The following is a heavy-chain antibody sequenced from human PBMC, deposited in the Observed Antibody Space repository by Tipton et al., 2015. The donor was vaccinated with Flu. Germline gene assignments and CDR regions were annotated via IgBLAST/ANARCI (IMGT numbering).Heavy chain of an antibody. CDR2: IYSDDST. Sequence: LSLTCVASGFSVSSNYMSWVRQAPGKGLEWASVIYSDDSTNYADSVKGRFTVSRDNSKNTLYLQMNSLRAEDTALYYCACTYDNRGFDYWGQGTLVTVSS. V-gene: IGHV3-53*01. D-gene: IGHD3-22*01. CDR3: ACTYDNRGFDY. J-gene: IGHJ4*02. CDR1: GFSVSSNY.